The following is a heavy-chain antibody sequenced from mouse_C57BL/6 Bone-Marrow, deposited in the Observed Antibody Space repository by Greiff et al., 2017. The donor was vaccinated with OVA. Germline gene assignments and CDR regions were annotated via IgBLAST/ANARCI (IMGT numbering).Heavy chain of an antibody. Sequence: EVKLMESGGGLVQPKGSLKLSCAASGFSFNTYAMNWVRQAPGKGLEWVARIRSKSNNYATYYADSVKDRFTISRDDSESMLYLQMNNLKTEDTAMYYCVRPHYYGSSYAMDYWGQGTSVTVSS. CDR1: GFSFNTYA. CDR2: IRSKSNNYAT. V-gene: IGHV10-1*01. D-gene: IGHD1-1*01. J-gene: IGHJ4*01. CDR3: VRPHYYGSSYAMDY.